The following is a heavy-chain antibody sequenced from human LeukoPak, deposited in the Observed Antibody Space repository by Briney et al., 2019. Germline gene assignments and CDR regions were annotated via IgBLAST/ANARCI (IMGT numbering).Heavy chain of an antibody. Sequence: PGGCLRLSCAASGFTFRSYSMNWVRRAPGRGLEWVSYISSSSSTIYYADSVKGRFTISRDNAKNSLYLQMNSLRAEDTAVYYCAREDTAMVMGYWGQGTLVTVSS. CDR3: AREDTAMVMGY. J-gene: IGHJ4*02. V-gene: IGHV3-48*01. CDR1: GFTFRSYS. CDR2: ISSSSSTI. D-gene: IGHD5-18*01.